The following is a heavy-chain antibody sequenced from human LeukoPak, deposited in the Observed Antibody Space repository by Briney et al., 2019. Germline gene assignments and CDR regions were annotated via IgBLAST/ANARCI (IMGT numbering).Heavy chain of an antibody. CDR1: GGSFSNSNYY. Sequence: PSETLSLTCAVYGGSFSNSNYYWGWIRQPPGKGLEWIGSIYYSGNTYYNPSLKSRVTISVDTSKNQFSLKLSSVTAADTAVYYCARTYYYYQYMDVWGKGTTVTVSS. CDR2: IYYSGNT. V-gene: IGHV4-39*07. CDR3: ARTYYYYQYMDV. J-gene: IGHJ6*03.